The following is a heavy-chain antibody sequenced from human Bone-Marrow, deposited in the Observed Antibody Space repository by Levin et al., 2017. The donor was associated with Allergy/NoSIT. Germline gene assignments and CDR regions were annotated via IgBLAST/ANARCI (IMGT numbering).Heavy chain of an antibody. CDR1: GGSVRSQNFY. D-gene: IGHD4-17*01. J-gene: IGHJ3*02. Sequence: PSETLSLTCSVSGGSVRSQNFYWSWIRQPPGKPLEWIGYVSYSGTPTYSPSLESRVTISLVTSDNQFSLRLTSLTAADTAVYYCARDHGDSSDAFAIWGQGTMVTVSS. V-gene: IGHV4-61*01. CDR2: VSYSGTP. CDR3: ARDHGDSSDAFAI.